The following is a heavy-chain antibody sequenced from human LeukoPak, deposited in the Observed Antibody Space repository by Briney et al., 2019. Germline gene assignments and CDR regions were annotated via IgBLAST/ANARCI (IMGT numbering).Heavy chain of an antibody. J-gene: IGHJ3*02. V-gene: IGHV4-31*03. CDR1: GGSISSGGYY. CDR2: IYYSGST. D-gene: IGHD3-10*01. CDR3: ARSEMIRGLTGGFDI. Sequence: SATLSLTCSVSGGSISSGGYYWSWIRHHPGKGLEWIGHIYYSGSTNYSPSLKSRVTISVDTSKNQFSLKLSAVTAADTAMYYCARSEMIRGLTGGFDIWGQGTMVTVSS.